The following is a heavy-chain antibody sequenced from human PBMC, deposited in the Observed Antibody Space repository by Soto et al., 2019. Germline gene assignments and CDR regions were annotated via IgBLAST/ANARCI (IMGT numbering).Heavy chain of an antibody. CDR2: IYHSGST. CDR3: ARGGTGDLDY. D-gene: IGHD7-27*01. V-gene: IGHV4-4*02. CDR1: GDSISSTNW. J-gene: IGHJ4*02. Sequence: QVQLQESGPGLVKPSGTLSLTCAVSGDSISSTNWWSWVRQPPGKGLEWIGGIYHSGSTNYNPSLKSRVTISVDKSENQFALRLSSVTPADAAVYYCARGGTGDLDYWGQGTLVTVSS.